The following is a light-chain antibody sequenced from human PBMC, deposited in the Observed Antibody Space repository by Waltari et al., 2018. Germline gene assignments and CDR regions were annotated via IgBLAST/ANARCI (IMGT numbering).Light chain of an antibody. V-gene: IGKV1-12*01. J-gene: IGKJ4*01. CDR3: QQAKSFPVS. CDR2: AAS. CDR1: QDISKW. Sequence: DIQMTQFPSSVSASVGDRVTITCRASQDISKWLAWYQQKPWKAPKLLIYAASTLQSGVPSRFGGSGSGTDFTLTINSLQPEDFATYHCQQAKSFPVSFGGGTKVEIK.